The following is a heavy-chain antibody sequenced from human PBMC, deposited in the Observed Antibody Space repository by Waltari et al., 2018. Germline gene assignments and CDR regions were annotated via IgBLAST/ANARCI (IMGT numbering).Heavy chain of an antibody. Sequence: QVQLQQWGAGLLKPSETLSLTCAVYGGSFSGYYWSWIRQPPGKGLEWIGEINHSGSTNYNPSLKSRVTISVDTSKNQFSLKLSSVTAADTAVYYCARYGSYREAFDIWGQGTMVTVSS. CDR1: GGSFSGYY. CDR3: ARYGSYREAFDI. J-gene: IGHJ3*02. D-gene: IGHD3-10*01. CDR2: INHSGST. V-gene: IGHV4-34*01.